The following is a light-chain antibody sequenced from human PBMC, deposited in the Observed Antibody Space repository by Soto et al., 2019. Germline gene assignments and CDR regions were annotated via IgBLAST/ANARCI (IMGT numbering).Light chain of an antibody. V-gene: IGKV3-15*01. J-gene: IGKJ2*01. CDR3: QQYNNWPPMYT. CDR1: QSVSSN. Sequence: EIVMTQSPATLSVSPGERATLSCRASQSVSSNLAWYQQKPGQAPRLLIYGASTRATGIPARFSGSGSGTEFTLTISILQSEDFAFYYCQQYNNWPPMYTFGQGTKLEIK. CDR2: GAS.